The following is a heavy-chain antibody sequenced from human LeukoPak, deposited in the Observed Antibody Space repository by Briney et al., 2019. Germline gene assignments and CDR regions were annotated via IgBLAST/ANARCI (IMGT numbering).Heavy chain of an antibody. Sequence: ASVKVSCKASGYIFTDYYMHWVRQAPGQELGWMGRINPNSGGTNYAQKFQGRVTMTRDTSISTAYTELSSLRSEDTATYYCARVRDYSNSPFNWFDTWGQGTLVTVSS. D-gene: IGHD6-6*01. CDR2: INPNSGGT. CDR1: GYIFTDYY. CDR3: ARVRDYSNSPFNWFDT. J-gene: IGHJ5*02. V-gene: IGHV1-2*06.